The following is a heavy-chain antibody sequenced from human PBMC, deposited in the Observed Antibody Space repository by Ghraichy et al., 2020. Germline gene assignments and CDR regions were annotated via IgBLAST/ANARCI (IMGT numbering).Heavy chain of an antibody. CDR2: ISAYNGNT. V-gene: IGHV1-18*01. CDR3: ARVLRRSGSYRSSPATDY. CDR1: GYTFTSYG. D-gene: IGHD1-26*01. J-gene: IGHJ4*02. Sequence: ASVKVSCKASGYTFTSYGISWVRQAPGQGLEWMGWISAYNGNTNYAQKLQGRVTMTTDTSTSTAYMELRSLRSDDTAVYYCARVLRRSGSYRSSPATDYWGQGTLVTVSS.